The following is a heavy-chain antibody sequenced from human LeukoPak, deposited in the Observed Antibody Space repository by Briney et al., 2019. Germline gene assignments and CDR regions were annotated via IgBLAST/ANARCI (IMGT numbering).Heavy chain of an antibody. CDR3: AREYSSSWRYFQH. CDR1: GFTFTSSA. J-gene: IGHJ1*01. D-gene: IGHD6-13*01. V-gene: IGHV1-58*02. CDR2: IVVGSGNT. Sequence: GTSVKVSCKASGFTFTSSAMQWVRQARGQRLEWIGWIVVGSGNTNYAQKFQERVTITRDMSTSTAYMELSSLRSEDTAVYYCAREYSSSWRYFQHWGQGTLVTVSS.